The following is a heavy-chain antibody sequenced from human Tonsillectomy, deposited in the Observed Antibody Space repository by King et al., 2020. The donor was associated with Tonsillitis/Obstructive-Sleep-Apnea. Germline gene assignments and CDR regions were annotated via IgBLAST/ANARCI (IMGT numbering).Heavy chain of an antibody. CDR3: TRDLGEVEPSLGY. CDR2: SRSKAYVVTV. Sequence: VQLVESGGGLVNQGRFLRLSFTASGFTLGKKVMSWFLLAPWNGLELLSFSRSKAYVVTVEYAASVKGRFTISKGDSKSIAYLQMNSLESEDSGVYYCTRDLGEVEPSLGYWGQGTLVTVSS. CDR1: GFTLGKKV. V-gene: IGHV3-49*05. D-gene: IGHD3-16*01. J-gene: IGHJ4*02.